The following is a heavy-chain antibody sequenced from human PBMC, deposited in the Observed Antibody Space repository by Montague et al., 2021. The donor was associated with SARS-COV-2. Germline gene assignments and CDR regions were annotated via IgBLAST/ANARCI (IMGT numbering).Heavy chain of an antibody. J-gene: IGHJ4*02. CDR3: ARAANILSGFYNHPFEY. V-gene: IGHV4-61*01. CDR2: IYDSDTT. CDR1: GVSISSGSYY. Sequence: SETLSLTCSVSGVSISSGSYYCSWVRQPPGKGLEWIAYIYDSDTTNNNPSFWSRVSMSSDRSKNQFSLKLTSVTPADTAVYYCARAANILSGFYNHPFEYWGQGILVTASS. D-gene: IGHD3-9*01.